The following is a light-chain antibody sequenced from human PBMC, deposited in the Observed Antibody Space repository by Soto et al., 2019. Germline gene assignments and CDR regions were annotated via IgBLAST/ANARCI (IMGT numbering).Light chain of an antibody. J-gene: IGLJ2*01. CDR2: SNN. CDR3: VAWDDSLNGYVV. CDR1: SSNIGSNT. V-gene: IGLV1-44*01. Sequence: QSVLTQPPSASGTPGQMVTISCSGSSSNIGSNTVNWYQELPGTAPKLVIYSNNQRPSGVPDRFSGSKSGTSASLAISGLQSEDEADYYCVAWDDSLNGYVVFGGGTKLTVL.